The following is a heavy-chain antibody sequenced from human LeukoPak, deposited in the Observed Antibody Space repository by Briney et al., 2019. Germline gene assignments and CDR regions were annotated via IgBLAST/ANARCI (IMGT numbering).Heavy chain of an antibody. CDR1: GFTFSDYY. Sequence: GGSLRLSCAASGFTFSDYYMSWIRQAPGKGLEWVSYISSRSSDTNYADSVKGRFTISRDNAKNSLYLQMNSLRAEDTAVHYCTRVGSSGSVDYWGQGTLVTVSS. V-gene: IGHV3-11*06. D-gene: IGHD1-1*01. J-gene: IGHJ4*02. CDR2: ISSRSSDT. CDR3: TRVGSSGSVDY.